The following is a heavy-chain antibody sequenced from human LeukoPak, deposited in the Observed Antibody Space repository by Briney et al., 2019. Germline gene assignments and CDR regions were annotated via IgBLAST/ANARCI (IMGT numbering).Heavy chain of an antibody. CDR3: ARGRDSRGYQFMGFDS. Sequence: SETLSLTCTVSGGSISSGNYYWNWIRQPAGKGLEWIGRIWADGAPTYRPSLKSRVTISVDTSKNQFSLRLSSVTAADTAVYYCARGRDSRGYQFMGFDSWGQGTLVTVSS. J-gene: IGHJ4*02. D-gene: IGHD3-22*01. CDR2: IWADGAP. V-gene: IGHV4-61*02. CDR1: GGSISSGNYY.